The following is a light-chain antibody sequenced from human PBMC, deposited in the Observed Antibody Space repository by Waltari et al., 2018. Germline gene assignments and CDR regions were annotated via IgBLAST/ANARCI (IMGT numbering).Light chain of an antibody. J-gene: IGKJ3*01. CDR1: QHVNTF. Sequence: DIQMTQSPPSLAASIGDKVTITCRASQHVNTFLNWFQQTPGKAPKLLIYSASTLQTGVPSRFSGTGSGTDFTLTISGLQPEDVATYFCQQSYSTLPFTFGPGTKVDIK. CDR3: QQSYSTLPFT. V-gene: IGKV1-39*01. CDR2: SAS.